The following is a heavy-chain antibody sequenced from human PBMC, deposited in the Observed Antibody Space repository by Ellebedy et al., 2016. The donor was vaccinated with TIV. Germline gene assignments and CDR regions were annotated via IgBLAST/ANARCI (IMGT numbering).Heavy chain of an antibody. CDR2: INHSGST. Sequence: GSLRLXCAVYGGSFSGYYWSWIRQPPGKGLEWIGEINHSGSTNYNPSLKSRVTISVDTSKNQFSLKLSSVTAADTAVYYCARGFLRYFDYWGQGTLVTASS. D-gene: IGHD4-17*01. V-gene: IGHV4-34*01. CDR3: ARGFLRYFDY. CDR1: GGSFSGYY. J-gene: IGHJ4*02.